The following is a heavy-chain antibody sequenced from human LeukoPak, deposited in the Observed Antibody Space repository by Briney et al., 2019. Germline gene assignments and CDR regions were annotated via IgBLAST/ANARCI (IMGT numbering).Heavy chain of an antibody. D-gene: IGHD5-12*01. J-gene: IGHJ1*01. CDR3: ARDSPGYGAYVS. Sequence: GGSLRLSCAASGFTFSTYWMTWVRQAPGKGLEWGANIKEDGSREYYVDSVKGGFTISRDNAKNSLYLQMDSLTAEDTAVYYCARDSPGYGAYVSWGQGTLVSVSS. CDR2: IKEDGSRE. V-gene: IGHV3-7*01. CDR1: GFTFSTYW.